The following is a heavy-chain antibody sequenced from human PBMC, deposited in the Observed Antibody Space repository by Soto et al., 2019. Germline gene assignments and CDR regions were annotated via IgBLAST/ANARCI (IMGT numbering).Heavy chain of an antibody. V-gene: IGHV1-18*01. D-gene: IGHD2-21*01. CDR2: ISAYNGNT. CDR1: GYTFTSYG. J-gene: IGHJ6*03. Sequence: QAQLVQSGAEVKKPGDSVKVSCKASGYTFTSYGISWVRQAPGQGLEWMGWISAYNGNTNYAQKLQGRVTMTTDTSTSTAYMELRSLRSDDTAVYYCARDSCGGDVHNYYYYYMDVWGKGTTVTVSS. CDR3: ARDSCGGDVHNYYYYYMDV.